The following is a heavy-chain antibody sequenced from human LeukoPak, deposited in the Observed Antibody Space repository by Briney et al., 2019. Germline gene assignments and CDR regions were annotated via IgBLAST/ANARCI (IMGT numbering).Heavy chain of an antibody. V-gene: IGHV4-38-2*01. CDR2: IYHSGGT. CDR3: ARGSGSGSYGALDY. J-gene: IGHJ4*02. Sequence: PSETLSLTCAVSGYSISSGYLWGWLRQPPGKGLEWIGSIYHSGGTNYSPSLKSRVTISVDTSKHQFSLMLSSVTAADTAVYYCARGSGSGSYGALDYWGQGMLVTVSS. CDR1: GYSISSGYL. D-gene: IGHD3-10*01.